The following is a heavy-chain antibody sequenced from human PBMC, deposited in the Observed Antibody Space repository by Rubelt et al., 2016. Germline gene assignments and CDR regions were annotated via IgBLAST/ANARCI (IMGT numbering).Heavy chain of an antibody. J-gene: IGHJ4*02. D-gene: IGHD2-15*01. CDR2: IYYSGST. Sequence: GPGLVKPSETLSLTCTVSGGSISSYYWSWIRQPPGKGLEWIGYIYYSGSTNYNPSLKSRVTISVDTSKNQFSLKLSSVTAADTAVYYCARVGSGAYCSGGSCSELDYWGQGTLVTVSS. CDR1: GGSISSYY. CDR3: ARVGSGAYCSGGSCSELDY. V-gene: IGHV4-59*01.